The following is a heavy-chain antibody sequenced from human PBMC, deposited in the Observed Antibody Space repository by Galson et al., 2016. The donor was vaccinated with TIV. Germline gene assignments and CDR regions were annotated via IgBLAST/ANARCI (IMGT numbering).Heavy chain of an antibody. V-gene: IGHV5-51*01. CDR1: GHKSTTYW. CDR3: ARRPASCNNDSCYDWGGMDV. Sequence: QSGAEVKKPGESLKISCEGSGHKSTTYWIAWVRQMPGKGLEWMGAIHPGDSDTKYSPSSQGQVTIPADKSITTAYLQWSSPKASDTAIYYCARRPASCNNDSCYDWGGMDVWGQGTTVIVSS. D-gene: IGHD2-8*01. J-gene: IGHJ6*02. CDR2: IHPGDSDT.